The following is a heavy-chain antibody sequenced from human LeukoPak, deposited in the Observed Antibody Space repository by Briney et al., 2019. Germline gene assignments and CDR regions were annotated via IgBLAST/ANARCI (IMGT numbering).Heavy chain of an antibody. V-gene: IGHV1-46*01. CDR2: INPSGGST. D-gene: IGHD5-12*01. CDR1: GYTFTSYY. Sequence: ASVKVSCKASGYTFTSYYMHWVRQAPGQGLEWMGIINPSGGSTSYAQKFQGRVTMTRDTSTSTVYMEPSSLRSEDTAVYYCAREDIVATTFDYWGQGTLVTVSS. CDR3: AREDIVATTFDY. J-gene: IGHJ4*02.